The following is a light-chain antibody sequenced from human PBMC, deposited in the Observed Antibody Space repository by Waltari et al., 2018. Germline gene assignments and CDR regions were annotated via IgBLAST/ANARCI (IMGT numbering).Light chain of an antibody. CDR2: KAS. CDR1: QSISTY. CDR3: QQYNSYRT. Sequence: DIQMTQSPSTLSASVGDRVTITFRASQSISTYLAWYQRKPGKAPKLLIYKASTLEGGVPSRFSGSGSGTEFTLTINSLQAEDFATYYCQQYNSYRTFGQGTKVEVK. V-gene: IGKV1-5*03. J-gene: IGKJ1*01.